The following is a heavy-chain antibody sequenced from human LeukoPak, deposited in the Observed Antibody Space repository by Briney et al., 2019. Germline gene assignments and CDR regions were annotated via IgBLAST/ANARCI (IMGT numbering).Heavy chain of an antibody. Sequence: GGSLRLSCAASGFTFSSYAMQWVRQAPGKGLEWVAVISYDGSNKYYADSVKGRFTISRDNSKNTLYLQMNSLRAEDTAVYYCARVPNWSYGGYWGQGTLVTVSS. CDR1: GFTFSSYA. V-gene: IGHV3-30-3*01. D-gene: IGHD5-18*01. CDR2: ISYDGSNK. CDR3: ARVPNWSYGGY. J-gene: IGHJ4*02.